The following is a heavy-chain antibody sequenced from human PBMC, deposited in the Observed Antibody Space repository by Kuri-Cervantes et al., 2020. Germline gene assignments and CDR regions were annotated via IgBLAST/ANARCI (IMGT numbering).Heavy chain of an antibody. Sequence: ASVKVSCKASGYTFTSYGISWVRQATGQGLEWLGWMNPNSGDTGYAQKFQGRVTMTRDTSISTAYMELSRLRSDDTAVYYCARDYYDSSGVAWFDYWGQGTLVTVSS. V-gene: IGHV1-8*02. J-gene: IGHJ4*02. CDR2: MNPNSGDT. D-gene: IGHD3-22*01. CDR3: ARDYYDSSGVAWFDY. CDR1: GYTFTSYG.